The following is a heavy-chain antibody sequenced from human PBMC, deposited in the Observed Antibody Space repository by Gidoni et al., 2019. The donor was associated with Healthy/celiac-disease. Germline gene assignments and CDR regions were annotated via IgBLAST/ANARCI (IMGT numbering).Heavy chain of an antibody. CDR3: TTAFPPNYSSSSSWYFAL. J-gene: IGHJ2*01. D-gene: IGHD6-6*01. Sequence: LGWVGRIKSNTDGGTTDYAAPVKGRFTIPRDDSKNTLYLQMNSLKTEDAAVYYCTTAFPPNYSSSSSWYFALWGRGTLVTVSS. V-gene: IGHV3-15*07. CDR2: IKSNTDGGTT.